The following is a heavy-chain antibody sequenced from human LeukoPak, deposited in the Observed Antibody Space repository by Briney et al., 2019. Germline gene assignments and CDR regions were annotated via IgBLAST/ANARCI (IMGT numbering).Heavy chain of an antibody. V-gene: IGHV3-23*01. CDR1: GFTFSSYA. J-gene: IGHJ4*02. Sequence: AGGSLRLPCAASGFTFSSYAMSWVRQAPGKGLEWVSAISGSGGSTYYADSVKGRFTISRDNSKNTLYLQMNSLRAEDTAVYYCAKDTDSIVVAGIDYWGQGTLVTVSS. CDR3: AKDTDSIVVAGIDY. D-gene: IGHD3-22*01. CDR2: ISGSGGST.